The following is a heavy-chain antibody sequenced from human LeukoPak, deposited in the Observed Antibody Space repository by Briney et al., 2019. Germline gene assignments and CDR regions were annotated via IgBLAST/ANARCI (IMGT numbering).Heavy chain of an antibody. V-gene: IGHV1-18*01. J-gene: IGHJ4*02. Sequence: ASVKVSCKASGYTFTSYGISWVRQAPGQGLEWMGWISAYNGNTNYAQKLQGRVTMTRDTSTSTVYMELSSLRSEDTAVYYCARYYSFSEGFDYWGQGTLVTVSS. D-gene: IGHD3-10*01. CDR3: ARYYSFSEGFDY. CDR2: ISAYNGNT. CDR1: GYTFTSYG.